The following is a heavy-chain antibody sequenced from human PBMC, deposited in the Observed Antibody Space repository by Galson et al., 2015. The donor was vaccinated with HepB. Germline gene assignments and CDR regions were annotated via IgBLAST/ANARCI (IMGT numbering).Heavy chain of an antibody. CDR2: VYPGNSDT. D-gene: IGHD6-19*01. J-gene: IGHJ3*01. CDR1: GYSFTKSW. CDR3: ARRGSAPDDAFDV. V-gene: IGHV5-51*01. Sequence: QSGAEVKKPGESLKISCKSSGYSFTKSWIAWVRQVPGKGLEWMGIVYPGNSDTRYSPSFQGQVTISADKSITTAYLQWSSLKASDTAIYYCARRGSAPDDAFDVWGQGTMVTVSS.